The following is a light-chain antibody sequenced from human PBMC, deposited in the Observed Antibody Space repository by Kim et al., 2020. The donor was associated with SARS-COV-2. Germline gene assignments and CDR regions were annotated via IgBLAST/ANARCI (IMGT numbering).Light chain of an antibody. CDR3: MQSVQHTWT. Sequence: ASNSCKSSESLLFRDGKTYVNWCLQRPGQHPQLVSHDVSNRVSGVPDRCSGSGSATDYTLKISRVEAEDVGIYYCMQSVQHTWTFGQGTKVDIK. V-gene: IGKV2D-29*01. CDR2: DVS. CDR1: ESLLFRDGKTY. J-gene: IGKJ1*01.